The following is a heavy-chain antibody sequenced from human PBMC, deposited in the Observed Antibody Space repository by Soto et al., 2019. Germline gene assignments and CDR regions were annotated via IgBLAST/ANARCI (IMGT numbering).Heavy chain of an antibody. D-gene: IGHD2-2*01. Sequence: PGGSLRLSCAASGFTLDDYTMHWVRQAPGKGLEWVAGVGWNGGDIVYADSVKGRFTVSRDNTKNSLYLEMNSLRTEDTAIYYCAKDRAVVVPVSKSYFHYYGLDVWGQGTTVTVSS. J-gene: IGHJ6*02. CDR2: VGWNGGDI. CDR1: GFTLDDYT. V-gene: IGHV3-9*01. CDR3: AKDRAVVVPVSKSYFHYYGLDV.